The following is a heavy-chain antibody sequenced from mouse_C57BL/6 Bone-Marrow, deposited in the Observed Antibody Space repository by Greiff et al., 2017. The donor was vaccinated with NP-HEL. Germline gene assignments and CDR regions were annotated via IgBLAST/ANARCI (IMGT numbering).Heavy chain of an antibody. CDR1: GYTFTDYY. Sequence: EVQLQQSGPVLVKPGASVKMSCKASGYTFTDYYMNWVKQSHGKSLEWIGVINPYNGGTSYNQKFKGKATLTVDKSSSTAYMELNSLTSEDSAVYYCARGEDYDDAMDYWGQGTSVTVSS. CDR3: ARGEDYDDAMDY. D-gene: IGHD2-4*01. V-gene: IGHV1-19*01. J-gene: IGHJ4*01. CDR2: INPYNGGT.